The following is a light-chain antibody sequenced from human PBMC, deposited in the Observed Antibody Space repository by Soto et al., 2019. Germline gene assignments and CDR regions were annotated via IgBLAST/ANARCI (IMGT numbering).Light chain of an antibody. CDR3: SSYTSSITYV. CDR2: EVN. Sequence: DLTKPASVSGFPGQSITISCTGTSSDVGGYNYVSWYQQHPGKAPKLMIYEVNNRPSGVSTRFSGSKSGNTASLTISGLQAEDEADYYCSSYTSSITYVFGSGTKVTVL. J-gene: IGLJ1*01. CDR1: SSDVGGYNY. V-gene: IGLV2-14*03.